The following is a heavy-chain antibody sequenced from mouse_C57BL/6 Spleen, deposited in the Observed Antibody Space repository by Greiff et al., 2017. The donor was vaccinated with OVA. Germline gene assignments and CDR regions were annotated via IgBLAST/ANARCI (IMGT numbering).Heavy chain of an antibody. Sequence: VKLVESGPGLVAPSQSLSITCTVSGFSLTSYGVHWVRQPPGKGLEWLVVIWSDGSTTYNSALKSRLSISKDNSKSQVFLKMNSLQTDDTAMYYCARQGGYDGYYDYAMDYWGQGTSVTVSS. J-gene: IGHJ4*01. CDR1: GFSLTSYG. CDR2: IWSDGST. CDR3: ARQGGYDGYYDYAMDY. D-gene: IGHD2-3*01. V-gene: IGHV2-6-1*01.